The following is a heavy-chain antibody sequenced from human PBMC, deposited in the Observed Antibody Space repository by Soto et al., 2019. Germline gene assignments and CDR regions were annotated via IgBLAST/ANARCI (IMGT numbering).Heavy chain of an antibody. V-gene: IGHV1-46*01. CDR3: ARTHYGGKEGYYFDY. CDR2: INPSGGST. J-gene: IGHJ4*02. D-gene: IGHD4-17*01. CDR1: GYTFTSYY. Sequence: GASVKVSCKASGYTFTSYYMHWVRQAPGQGLEWMGIINPSGGSTSYAQKFQGRVTMTRDTSTSTVYMELSSLRSEDTAVYYCARTHYGGKEGYYFDYWGQGTLVTSPQ.